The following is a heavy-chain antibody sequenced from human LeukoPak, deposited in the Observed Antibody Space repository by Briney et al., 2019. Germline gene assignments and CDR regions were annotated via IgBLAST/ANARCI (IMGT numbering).Heavy chain of an antibody. CDR3: ARGGGAAAGNDY. V-gene: IGHV3-21*01. CDR2: ISSSSSYI. CDR1: GFTFSSYS. D-gene: IGHD6-13*01. J-gene: IGHJ4*02. Sequence: PGGSLRLSCAASGFTFSSYSMNWVRQAPGKGLEWVSSISSSSSYIYYADSVKGRFTISRDNAKNSLYLQMNSLRAEDTAVYYCARGGGAAAGNDYWGQGTLVTVSS.